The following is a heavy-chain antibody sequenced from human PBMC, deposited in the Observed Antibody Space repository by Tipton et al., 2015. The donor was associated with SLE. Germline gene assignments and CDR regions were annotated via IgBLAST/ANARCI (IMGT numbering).Heavy chain of an antibody. CDR1: GGSFSGYS. V-gene: IGHV4-34*01. D-gene: IGHD2-8*01. Sequence: TLSLTCAVYGGSFSGYSWSWIRQTPGKGLEWIGEINHGGSTNYNPSLKTRVTISVDTSKNQFSLQLTSVTAADTAIYYCARESFTNDFYYYMDVWGKGTTVTVSS. CDR2: INHGGST. CDR3: ARESFTNDFYYYMDV. J-gene: IGHJ6*03.